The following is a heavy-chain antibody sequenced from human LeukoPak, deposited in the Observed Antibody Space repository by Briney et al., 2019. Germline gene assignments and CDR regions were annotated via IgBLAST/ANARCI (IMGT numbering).Heavy chain of an antibody. Sequence: GGSLRLSCSASGFTFSSYAMHWVRQAPGKGLEWVAIISNDGSRKYYAHSVEGRFTISRDNSKNTLYLQMDSLRAEDPAVYYCARDRAWNYFDYWGQGTLVTVSS. V-gene: IGHV3-30*04. CDR1: GFTFSSYA. CDR3: ARDRAWNYFDY. D-gene: IGHD3-3*01. J-gene: IGHJ4*02. CDR2: ISNDGSRK.